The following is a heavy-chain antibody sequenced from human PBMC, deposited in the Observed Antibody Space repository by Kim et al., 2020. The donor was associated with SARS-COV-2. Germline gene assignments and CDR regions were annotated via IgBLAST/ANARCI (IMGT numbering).Heavy chain of an antibody. D-gene: IGHD6-13*01. CDR1: GSTFIPSA. V-gene: IGHV1-58*01. Sequence: SVKVSCKASGSTFIPSAVQWVRQARGQRPEWIGWIVVGSGSTNRAQKFQERVTLTRDMSTGTAYMELSSLTSEDTAVYHCAASGRSTTQFDYWGQGTLVTVPS. CDR2: IVVGSGST. J-gene: IGHJ4*02. CDR3: AASGRSTTQFDY.